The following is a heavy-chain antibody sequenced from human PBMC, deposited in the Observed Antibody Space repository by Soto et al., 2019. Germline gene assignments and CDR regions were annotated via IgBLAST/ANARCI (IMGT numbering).Heavy chain of an antibody. CDR2: IIPIFGTA. J-gene: IGHJ5*02. V-gene: IGHV1-69*06. CDR3: ARDPHHNNWFDP. Sequence: SVKVSCKASGGTFSSYAISWVRQAPGQGLEWMGGIIPIFGTANYAQKFQGRVTITADKSTSTAYMELSSLRSEDTAVYYCARDPHHNNWFDPWGQGTLVTSPQ. CDR1: GGTFSSYA. D-gene: IGHD2-21*01.